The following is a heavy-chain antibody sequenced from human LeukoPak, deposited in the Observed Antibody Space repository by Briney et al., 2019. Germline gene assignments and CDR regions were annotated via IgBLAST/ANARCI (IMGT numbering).Heavy chain of an antibody. D-gene: IGHD6-6*01. Sequence: SESLSLTCTVSGGSISSGDYYWSWTRQPPGKGLEWIGYIYYSGSTYYNPSLKSRVTISVDTSKNQFSLKLSSVTAADTAVYYCARDRAARLLDYWGQGTLVTVSS. CDR2: IYYSGST. CDR1: GGSISSGDYY. J-gene: IGHJ4*02. V-gene: IGHV4-30-4*08. CDR3: ARDRAARLLDY.